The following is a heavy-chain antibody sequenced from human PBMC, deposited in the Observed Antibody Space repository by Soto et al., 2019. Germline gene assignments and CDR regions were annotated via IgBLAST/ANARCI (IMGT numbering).Heavy chain of an antibody. J-gene: IGHJ4*02. D-gene: IGHD6-19*01. CDR1: EFTFTSSA. CDR3: ARDSEVAASDY. CDR2: IVVGSGNT. V-gene: IGHV1-58*02. Sequence: SVKVSCKAFEFTFTSSATQWVRQARGQRLEWIGWIVVGSGNTNYAQKLQGRVTMTTDTSTSTAYMELRSLRSDDTAVYYCARDSEVAASDYWGQGTLVTVSS.